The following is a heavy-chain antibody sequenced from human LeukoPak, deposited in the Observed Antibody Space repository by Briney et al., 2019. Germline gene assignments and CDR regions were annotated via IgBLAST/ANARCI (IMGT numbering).Heavy chain of an antibody. D-gene: IGHD3-22*01. CDR2: FSASGGST. CDR1: GFTFSNYA. Sequence: GGSLRLSCAASGFTFSNYALSWVRQPPGKGLEWVSAFSASGGSTFYAASVKGRFTISRDNSKNTLYLQMDSLRAEDTAVYYCAKVRNPYCLDNSGYAFGHWGQGTLVTVSS. J-gene: IGHJ4*02. CDR3: AKVRNPYCLDNSGYAFGH. V-gene: IGHV3-23*01.